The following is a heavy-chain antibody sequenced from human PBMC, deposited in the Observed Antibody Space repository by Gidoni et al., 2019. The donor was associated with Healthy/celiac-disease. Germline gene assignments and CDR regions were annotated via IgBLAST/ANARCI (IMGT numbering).Heavy chain of an antibody. CDR2: ISSSSSYI. D-gene: IGHD3-22*01. V-gene: IGHV3-21*01. Sequence: EVQLVESGGGLVKPGGSLRLSCAASGFTIISYSMNWVRQAPGKGLEWVSSISSSSSYIYYADSVKGRFTISRDNAKNSLYLQMNSLRAEDTAVYYCARDADDSSGYYSWHFDLWGRGTLVTVSS. J-gene: IGHJ2*01. CDR1: GFTIISYS. CDR3: ARDADDSSGYYSWHFDL.